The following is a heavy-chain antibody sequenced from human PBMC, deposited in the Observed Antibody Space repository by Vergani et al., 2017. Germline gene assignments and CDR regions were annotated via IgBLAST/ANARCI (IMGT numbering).Heavy chain of an antibody. CDR2: IYYSGST. V-gene: IGHV4-39*07. Sequence: QLQLQESGPGLVKPSETLSLTCTVSGGSITSSSYYWGWIRQPPGKGLEWIGSIYYSGSTYYNPSLKSRVTISVDTSKNQFSLKLSSVTAADTAVYYCASSSWYLFDYWGQGTLVTVSS. D-gene: IGHD6-13*01. J-gene: IGHJ4*02. CDR3: ASSSWYLFDY. CDR1: GGSITSSSYY.